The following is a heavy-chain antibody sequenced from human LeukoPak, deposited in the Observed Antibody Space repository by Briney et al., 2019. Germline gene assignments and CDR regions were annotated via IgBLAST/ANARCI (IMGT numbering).Heavy chain of an antibody. D-gene: IGHD1-26*01. CDR1: GYSISSGYY. J-gene: IGHJ6*03. Sequence: SETLSLTCTVSGYSISSGYYWGWIRQPPGKGLEWIGSIYHSGSTYYSPSLKSRVTISVDTSKNQFSLKLSSVTAADTAVYYCARSGPYIAKYYMDVWGKGTTVTVSS. CDR3: ARSGPYIAKYYMDV. V-gene: IGHV4-38-2*02. CDR2: IYHSGST.